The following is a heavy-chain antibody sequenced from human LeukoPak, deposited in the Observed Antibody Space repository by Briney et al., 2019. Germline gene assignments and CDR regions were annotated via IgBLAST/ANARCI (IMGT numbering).Heavy chain of an antibody. CDR2: ISGSGGPT. CDR1: GFTFSSYA. CDR3: ARELEAEEEGLST. Sequence: GGSLRLSCAASGFTFSSYAMNWGRQAPGKGLEWVSTISGSGGPTYYADSVKGRFTISRDNSKNMLYMQMNSLRPEDTAVYYCARELEAEEEGLSTWGQGTLVTVSS. D-gene: IGHD1-7*01. V-gene: IGHV3-23*01. J-gene: IGHJ5*02.